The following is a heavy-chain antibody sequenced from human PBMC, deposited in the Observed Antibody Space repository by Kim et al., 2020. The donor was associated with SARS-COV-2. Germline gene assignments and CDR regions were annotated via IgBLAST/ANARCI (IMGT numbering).Heavy chain of an antibody. J-gene: IGHJ5*02. CDR2: ISYDGSNK. V-gene: IGHV3-30*18. CDR1: GFTFSSYG. D-gene: IGHD3-10*01. CDR3: AKIPGLLWFGEASRWFDP. Sequence: GGSLRLSCAASGFTFSSYGMHWVRQAPGKGLEWVAVISYDGSNKYYADSVKGRFTISRDNSKNTLYLQMNSLRAEDTAVYYCAKIPGLLWFGEASRWFDPWGQGTLVTVSS.